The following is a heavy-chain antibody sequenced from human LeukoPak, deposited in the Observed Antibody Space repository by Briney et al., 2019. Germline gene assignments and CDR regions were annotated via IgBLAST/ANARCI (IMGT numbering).Heavy chain of an antibody. CDR2: IYYSGST. V-gene: IGHV4-39*01. CDR3: ARHSTYYYGSGSP. J-gene: IGHJ5*02. D-gene: IGHD3-10*01. Sequence: SETLSLTCTVSGGSISSYYWGWIRQPPGKGLEWIGSIYYSGSTYYNPSLKSRVTISVDTSKNQFSLKLSSVTAADTAVYYCARHSTYYYGSGSPWGQGTLVTVSS. CDR1: GGSISSYY.